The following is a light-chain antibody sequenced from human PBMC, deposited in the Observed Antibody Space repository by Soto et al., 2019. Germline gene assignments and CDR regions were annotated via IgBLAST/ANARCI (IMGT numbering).Light chain of an antibody. V-gene: IGKV3-11*01. Sequence: EIVLTQSPATLSLSPGERATLSCRASQSVSSYLAWYQQKPGQAPRLLIYDASNRATGIPARFSGSGSRTDLNLTISSLEPEDFAVYYCQQRSNWPLTWTFGQGTKVEIK. CDR3: QQRSNWPLTWT. CDR2: DAS. CDR1: QSVSSY. J-gene: IGKJ1*01.